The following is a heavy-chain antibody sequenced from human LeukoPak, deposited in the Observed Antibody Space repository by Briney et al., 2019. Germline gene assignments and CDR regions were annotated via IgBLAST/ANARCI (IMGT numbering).Heavy chain of an antibody. CDR3: ARAAGGTRNYYMDV. Sequence: ASVKVSCKASGYTFTSYDINWVRQATGQGLEWMGWMNPNSGNTGYAQKFQGGVTIIGNTSISTAYMELSSLRSEDTAVYYCARAAGGTRNYYMDVWGKGTTVTVSS. J-gene: IGHJ6*03. D-gene: IGHD3-16*01. CDR1: GYTFTSYD. V-gene: IGHV1-8*03. CDR2: MNPNSGNT.